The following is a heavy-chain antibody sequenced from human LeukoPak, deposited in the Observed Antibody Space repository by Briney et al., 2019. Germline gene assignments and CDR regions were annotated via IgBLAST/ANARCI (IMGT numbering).Heavy chain of an antibody. V-gene: IGHV4-34*01. CDR3: ARKRGYYVGYFDY. D-gene: IGHD3-22*01. J-gene: IGHJ4*02. Sequence: SETLSLTCAVYGGSFSGYYWSWIRQPPGKGLEWIGEINHSGSTNYNLSLKSRVTISVDTSKNQFSLKLSSVTAADTAVYYCARKRGYYVGYFDYWGQGTLVTVSS. CDR2: INHSGST. CDR1: GGSFSGYY.